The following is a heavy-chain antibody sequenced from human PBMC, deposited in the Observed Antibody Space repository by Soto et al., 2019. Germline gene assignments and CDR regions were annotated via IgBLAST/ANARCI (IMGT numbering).Heavy chain of an antibody. CDR3: ARDLERCGVWPLDFDY. CDR2: IWYDGSNK. CDR1: GFTFSSYG. Sequence: LRLSCAASGFTFSSYGMHWVRQAPGKGLEWVAVIWYDGSNKYYADSVKGRFTISRDNSKNTLYLQMNSLRAEETAVYYCARDLERCGVWPLDFDYWGQGTLVTVSS. J-gene: IGHJ4*02. V-gene: IGHV3-33*01. D-gene: IGHD3-10*01.